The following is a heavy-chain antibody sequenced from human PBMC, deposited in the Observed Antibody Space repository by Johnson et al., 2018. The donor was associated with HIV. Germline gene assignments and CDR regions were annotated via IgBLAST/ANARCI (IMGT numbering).Heavy chain of an antibody. CDR2: ISYDGSNK. CDR3: ARDTSVDTGTFVPFDI. CDR1: GFTFSSYA. V-gene: IGHV3-30*04. J-gene: IGHJ3*02. D-gene: IGHD5-18*01. Sequence: QVKLVESGGGVVQPGRSLRLSCAASGFTFSSYAMHWVRQAPGKGLEWVAVISYDGSNKYYADSVKGRFTISRDNSKNTLYLQMNSLRAEDTAVYYCARDTSVDTGTFVPFDIWGQGTMVTVSS.